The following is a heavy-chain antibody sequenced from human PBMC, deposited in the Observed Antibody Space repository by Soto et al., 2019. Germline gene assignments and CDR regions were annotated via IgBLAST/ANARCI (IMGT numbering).Heavy chain of an antibody. CDR3: ARDGVSPADGLGGYYYYGMDV. Sequence: GASVKVSCKASGYTFTSYAMHWVRQAPGQRLEWMGWINAGNGNTKYSQKFQGRVTITRDTSASTAYMELSSLRSEDSAVYCCARDGVSPADGLGGYYYYGMDVWGQGTTVTVSS. CDR2: INAGNGNT. V-gene: IGHV1-3*01. J-gene: IGHJ6*02. D-gene: IGHD3-16*01. CDR1: GYTFTSYA.